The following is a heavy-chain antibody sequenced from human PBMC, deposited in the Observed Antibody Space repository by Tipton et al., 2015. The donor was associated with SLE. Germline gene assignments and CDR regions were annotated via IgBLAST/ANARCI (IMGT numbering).Heavy chain of an antibody. CDR3: ARDSSGYCHFNY. CDR2: ISPNGGGT. Sequence: QLVQSGAEVKKPGASVQVSCKASRYTFTGYSVHWVRQAPGQGLEWMGRISPNGGGTNYAQKFQGRVTMTRDTSSSTAYMELSRLRSDDTAVYYCARDSSGYCHFNYWGQGTLVTVSS. CDR1: RYTFTGYS. J-gene: IGHJ4*02. D-gene: IGHD3-22*01. V-gene: IGHV1-2*06.